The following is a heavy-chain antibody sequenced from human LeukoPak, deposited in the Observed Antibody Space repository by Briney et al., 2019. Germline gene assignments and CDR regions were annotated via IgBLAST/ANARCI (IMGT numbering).Heavy chain of an antibody. J-gene: IGHJ5*02. V-gene: IGHV1-3*04. D-gene: IGHD2-15*01. Sequence: GASVTVSCKASGYTFISYAMHWVRQAPGQRLEWMGWIHTDNGDTKYSHYFLGRVTITRDTSANTAYMELSSLRSEDTAVYYCARDRVVGLAPFDPWGQGTLVTVSS. CDR3: ARDRVVGLAPFDP. CDR2: IHTDNGDT. CDR1: GYTFISYA.